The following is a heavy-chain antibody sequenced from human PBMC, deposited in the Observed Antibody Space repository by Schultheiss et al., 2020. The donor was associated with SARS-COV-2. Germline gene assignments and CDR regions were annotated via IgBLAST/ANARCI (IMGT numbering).Heavy chain of an antibody. V-gene: IGHV3-30*04. Sequence: GGSLRLSCAASGFTFSSYAMHWVRQAPGKGLEWVAVISYDGRNKYYADSVKGRFTISRDNAKNSLYLQMNSLRAEDTAVYYCARDIVVVPAAIYYYYYYMDVWGKGTTVTVSS. CDR1: GFTFSSYA. CDR3: ARDIVVVPAAIYYYYYYMDV. J-gene: IGHJ6*03. D-gene: IGHD2-2*01. CDR2: ISYDGRNK.